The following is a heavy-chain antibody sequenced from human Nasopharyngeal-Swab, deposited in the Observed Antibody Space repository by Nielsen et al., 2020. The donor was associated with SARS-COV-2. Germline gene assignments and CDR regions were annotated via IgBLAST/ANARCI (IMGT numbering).Heavy chain of an antibody. CDR2: ISPNGHST. Sequence: WIRQPPGKGLEYVSPISPNGHSTYYADSLRGRFTISRDNSKNTLYLQMGSLRGEDTAVYYCARDPPYSYDQDYWGQGTLVTVSS. J-gene: IGHJ4*02. CDR3: ARDPPYSYDQDY. V-gene: IGHV3-64*02. D-gene: IGHD3-22*01.